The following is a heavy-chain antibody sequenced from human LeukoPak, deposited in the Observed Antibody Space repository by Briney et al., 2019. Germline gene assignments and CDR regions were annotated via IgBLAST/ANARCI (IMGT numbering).Heavy chain of an antibody. Sequence: PGGSLRLSCAASGFTFSTYWMSWVRQAPGKWLEWVANIKQDGSEKYYVDSVKGRFTISRDNAKNSLYLQMNSLRAEDTAMYYCARDSAGNDYWGQGTLVTVSS. D-gene: IGHD6-13*01. J-gene: IGHJ4*02. CDR2: IKQDGSEK. CDR3: ARDSAGNDY. CDR1: GFTFSTYW. V-gene: IGHV3-7*01.